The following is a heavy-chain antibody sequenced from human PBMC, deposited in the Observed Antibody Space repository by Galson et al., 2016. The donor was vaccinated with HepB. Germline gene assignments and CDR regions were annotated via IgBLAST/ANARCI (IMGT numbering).Heavy chain of an antibody. J-gene: IGHJ6*03. CDR1: GFTFSDYY. Sequence: SLRLSCAASGFTFSDYYMSWIRQAPGKGLEWVSCISSSSSYTHYADSVKGRFTISRDNAKNSLYLQMNSLRAEDTAVYYCARDRRKVAGVPYYYYYYYMDVWGKRTTVTVSS. CDR3: ARDRRKVAGVPYYYYYYYMDV. D-gene: IGHD6-19*01. V-gene: IGHV3-11*06. CDR2: ISSSSSYT.